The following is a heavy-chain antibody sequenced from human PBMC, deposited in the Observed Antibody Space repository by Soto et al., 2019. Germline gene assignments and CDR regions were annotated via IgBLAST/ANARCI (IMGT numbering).Heavy chain of an antibody. J-gene: IGHJ4*02. V-gene: IGHV3-21*01. D-gene: IGHD5-12*01. CDR1: GFTFYNYG. CDR3: ARDRSQGSDGYIWSVY. Sequence: GGSLRLSCAASGFTFYNYGMNWVRQAPGKGLEWVSSISSSSAYIYYADSVKGRFTISRDNAKNSLYLLMNSLRAEDTAVYYCARDRSQGSDGYIWSVYSGQRTLVTVSS. CDR2: ISSSSAYI.